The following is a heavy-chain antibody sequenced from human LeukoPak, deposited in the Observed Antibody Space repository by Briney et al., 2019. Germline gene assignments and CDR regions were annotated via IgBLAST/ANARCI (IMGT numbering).Heavy chain of an antibody. D-gene: IGHD4-23*01. CDR3: ARMGYGGNSGLGFDY. CDR1: GDSISRSNC. CDR2: ICHSGGT. Sequence: SETLSLTCAVSGDSISRSNCWRWVRQPPGKGLEWIGEICHSGGTNYNPSLKSRVTISVDKSKNQFSLKLSSVTAADTAMYYCARMGYGGNSGLGFDYWSQGTLVTVSS. V-gene: IGHV4-4*02. J-gene: IGHJ4*02.